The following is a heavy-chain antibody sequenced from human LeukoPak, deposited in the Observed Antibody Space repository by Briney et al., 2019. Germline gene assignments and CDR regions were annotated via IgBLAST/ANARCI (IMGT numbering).Heavy chain of an antibody. CDR2: IYFSGST. J-gene: IGHJ4*02. CDR3: ARQPWHFDY. CDR1: GGSLNTYY. V-gene: IGHV4-59*01. D-gene: IGHD6-19*01. Sequence: SETLSLTCTVSGGSLNTYYWTWIRQPPGKGLEWIGYIYFSGSTAYNPSLKGRVTISVDTPKNQFSLKLTSVTAADTAMYYCARQPWHFDYWGQGTLVTVSS.